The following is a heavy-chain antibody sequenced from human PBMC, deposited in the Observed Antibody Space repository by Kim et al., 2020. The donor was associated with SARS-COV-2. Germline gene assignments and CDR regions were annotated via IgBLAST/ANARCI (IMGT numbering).Heavy chain of an antibody. CDR2: ISWDGGST. CDR1: GFTFDDYA. D-gene: IGHD2-15*01. CDR3: AKLSASPPGYCSGGSCYSRYYYGMDV. J-gene: IGHJ6*02. Sequence: GGSLRLSCAASGFTFDDYAMHWVRQAPGKGLEWVSLISWDGGSTYYADSVKGRFTISRDNSKNSLYLQMNSLRAEDTALYYCAKLSASPPGYCSGGSCYSRYYYGMDVWGQGTTVTVSS. V-gene: IGHV3-43D*03.